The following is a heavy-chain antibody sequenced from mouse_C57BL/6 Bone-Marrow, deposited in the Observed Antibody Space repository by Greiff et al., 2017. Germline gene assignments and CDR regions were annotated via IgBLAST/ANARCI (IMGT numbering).Heavy chain of an antibody. Sequence: QVQLQQPGAELVKPGASVKMSCKASGYTFTSYWITWVKQRPGQGLEWIGDIYPGSGSTNYNEKFKSKATLTVDTSSSTAYMQLSSLTSEDSAGYYCARPYGNNYAMDYWGQGTAVTVAS. CDR2: IYPGSGST. CDR3: ARPYGNNYAMDY. J-gene: IGHJ4*01. CDR1: GYTFTSYW. V-gene: IGHV1-55*01. D-gene: IGHD2-1*01.